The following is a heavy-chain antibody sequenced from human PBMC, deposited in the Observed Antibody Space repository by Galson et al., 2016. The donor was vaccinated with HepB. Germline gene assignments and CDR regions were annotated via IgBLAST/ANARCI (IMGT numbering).Heavy chain of an antibody. CDR3: TRSGAGGNAFDF. D-gene: IGHD3-10*01. V-gene: IGHV7-4-1*02. CDR2: INTVTGNP. CDR1: GYIFMSYA. Sequence: SVKVSCKASGYIFMSYALNWVRQAPGHGLEWMAWINTVTGNPTYAQDFTGRFVFSLDSSVSTAYLQINTLQAEDTAVYFCTRSGAGGNAFDFWGQGTMVTVSS. J-gene: IGHJ3*01.